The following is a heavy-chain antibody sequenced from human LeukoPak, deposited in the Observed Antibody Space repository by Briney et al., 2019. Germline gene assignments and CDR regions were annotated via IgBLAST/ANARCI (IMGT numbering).Heavy chain of an antibody. CDR1: GFTFSSYA. V-gene: IGHV3-23*01. CDR2: ISGSGGST. D-gene: IGHD1-26*01. CDR3: AKRGRIVGASSFDY. Sequence: GGSLRLSCAASGFTFSSYAMSWVRQAPGKGLEWVSAISGSGGSTYYADPVKGRFTISRDNSKSTVYLQMNSLRAEDTAVYYCAKRGRIVGASSFDYWGQGTLVTVSS. J-gene: IGHJ4*02.